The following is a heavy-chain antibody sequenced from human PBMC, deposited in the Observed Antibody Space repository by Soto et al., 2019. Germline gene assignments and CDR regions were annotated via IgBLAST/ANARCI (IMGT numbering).Heavy chain of an antibody. Sequence: NLPETLSLTCTVSGGSISNFYWSWIRQPPGKGLEWIGYISYSGNTNYNPSLKSRVSISVDTSKTQLSLNLTSATAADTAVYYCARAPMVLSRSYFDSWGQGTPVTVSS. CDR2: ISYSGNT. J-gene: IGHJ4*02. V-gene: IGHV4-59*01. CDR3: ARAPMVLSRSYFDS. CDR1: GGSISNFY. D-gene: IGHD2-8*01.